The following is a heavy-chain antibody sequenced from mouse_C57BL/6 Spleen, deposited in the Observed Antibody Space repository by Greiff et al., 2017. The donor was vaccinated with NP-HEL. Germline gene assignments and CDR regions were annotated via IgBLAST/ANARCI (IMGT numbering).Heavy chain of an antibody. CDR3: ARDGSSYWYFDV. J-gene: IGHJ1*03. CDR2: IYPGSGNT. D-gene: IGHD1-1*01. Sequence: VKLMESGAELVRPGASVKLSCKASGYTFTDYYINWVKQRPGQGLEWIARIYPGSGNTYYNEKFKGKATLTAEKSSSTAYMQLSSLTSEDSAVYFCARDGSSYWYFDVWGTGTTVTVSS. CDR1: GYTFTDYY. V-gene: IGHV1-76*01.